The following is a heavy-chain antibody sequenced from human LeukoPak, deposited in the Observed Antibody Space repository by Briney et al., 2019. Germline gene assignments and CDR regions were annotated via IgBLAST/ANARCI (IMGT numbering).Heavy chain of an antibody. CDR2: IYPGDSDT. V-gene: IGHV5-51*01. CDR3: ARTYYYDSSGYNYYYYGMDV. CDR1: GYSFISYW. J-gene: IGHJ6*02. Sequence: GESLKISCKGSGYSFISYWIGWVRQMPGKGLEWMGIIYPGDSDTRYGPSFQGQVTISVDKSISTAYLQWSSLKASDTAMYYCARTYYYDSSGYNYYYYGMDVWGQGTTVTVSS. D-gene: IGHD3-22*01.